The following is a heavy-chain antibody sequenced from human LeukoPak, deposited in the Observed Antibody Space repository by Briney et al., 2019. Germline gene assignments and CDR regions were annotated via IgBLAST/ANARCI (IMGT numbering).Heavy chain of an antibody. CDR1: GGSVSGHY. V-gene: IGHV4-59*02. D-gene: IGHD6-19*01. J-gene: IGHJ4*02. CDR2: ICASGST. Sequence: PSGTLSLTCAVSGGSVSGHYWDWIRQPPGKGLEWIGYICASGSTNYNPSLKSRVTISVDTSENHFSLKLTSVTAADTAVYYCAREAPGGSGWTYFDYWGQGSLVTVSS. CDR3: AREAPGGSGWTYFDY.